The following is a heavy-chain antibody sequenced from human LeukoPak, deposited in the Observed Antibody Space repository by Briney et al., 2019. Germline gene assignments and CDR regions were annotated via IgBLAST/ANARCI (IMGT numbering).Heavy chain of an antibody. CDR1: GYTFTNYY. CDR3: ARDVFNYESSGFPFYFDY. D-gene: IGHD3-22*01. CDR2: TNPSDGSA. V-gene: IGHV1-46*01. Sequence: ASVKVSCKTSGYTFTNYYMHRVRQAPGQGLEWMGITNPSDGSATYAQMFQGRVTLTRDTSTSTFYMELSGLRSEDTAIYYCARDVFNYESSGFPFYFDYWGQGTLVTVSS. J-gene: IGHJ4*02.